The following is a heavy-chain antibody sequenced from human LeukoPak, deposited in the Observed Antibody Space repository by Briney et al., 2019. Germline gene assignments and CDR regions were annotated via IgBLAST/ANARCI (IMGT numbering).Heavy chain of an antibody. CDR3: ARDSSGYGAFDI. CDR1: GFTFSSYA. V-gene: IGHV3-30-3*01. CDR2: ISYDGSNK. Sequence: GGSLRLSCAASGFTFSSYAMHWVRQAPGKGLEWVAVISYDGSNKYYADSVKGRFTISRDNSKNTLYLQMNSLRAEDTAVYYCARDSSGYGAFDIWGQGTMVTVSS. D-gene: IGHD3-22*01. J-gene: IGHJ3*02.